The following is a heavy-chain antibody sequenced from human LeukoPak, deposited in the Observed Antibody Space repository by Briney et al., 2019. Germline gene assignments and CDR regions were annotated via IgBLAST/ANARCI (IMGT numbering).Heavy chain of an antibody. D-gene: IGHD1-1*01. V-gene: IGHV3-23*01. CDR2: VSGTGITT. J-gene: IGHJ4*02. Sequence: GGSLRLSCAASGFTFTSYAMSWVRQAPGKGLEWVSSVSGTGITTYYADSVKGRFTVSRDNSKNTLYLEMNSLRVEDTALYYCANEVRPNDYWGQGTLVTVSS. CDR3: ANEVRPNDY. CDR1: GFTFTSYA.